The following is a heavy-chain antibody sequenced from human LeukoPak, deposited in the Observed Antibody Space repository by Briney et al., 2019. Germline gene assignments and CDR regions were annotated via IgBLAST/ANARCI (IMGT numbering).Heavy chain of an antibody. J-gene: IGHJ4*02. CDR3: AKVYLELAAAGLSDY. CDR1: GFTFSGYA. D-gene: IGHD6-13*01. Sequence: GGSLRLSCAASGFTFSGYAMSWVRQAPGKGLEWVSAISGSGGSTYYADSVKGRFTISRDNSKNTLYLQMNSLRAEDTAVSYCAKVYLELAAAGLSDYWGQGTLVTVSS. CDR2: ISGSGGST. V-gene: IGHV3-23*01.